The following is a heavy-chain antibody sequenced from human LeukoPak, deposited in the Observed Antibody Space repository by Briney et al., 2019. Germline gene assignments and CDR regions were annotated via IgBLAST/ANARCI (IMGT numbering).Heavy chain of an antibody. CDR2: ISAYNGNT. V-gene: IGHV1-18*01. D-gene: IGHD2-2*02. J-gene: IGHJ6*02. Sequence: ASVKVSCKASGYTFTSYGISWVRQAPGQGLEWMGWISAYNGNTNYAQKFQGRVTITADKSTSTAYMELSSLRSEDTAVYYCARRCSSTSCYNYYYGMDVWGQGTTVTVSS. CDR1: GYTFTSYG. CDR3: ARRCSSTSCYNYYYGMDV.